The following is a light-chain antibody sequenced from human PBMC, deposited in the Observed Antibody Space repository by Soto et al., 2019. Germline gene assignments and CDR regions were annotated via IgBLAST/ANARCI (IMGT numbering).Light chain of an antibody. V-gene: IGLV2-8*01. J-gene: IGLJ2*01. Sequence: QSVTISCTGTSSDVGGYNYVSWYQQHPGKAPKLMIYEVSKRPSGVPDRFSGSKSGNTASLTVSGLQAEDEADYYCSSYAGSNGMVFGGGTKLTVL. CDR3: SSYAGSNGMV. CDR2: EVS. CDR1: SSDVGGYNY.